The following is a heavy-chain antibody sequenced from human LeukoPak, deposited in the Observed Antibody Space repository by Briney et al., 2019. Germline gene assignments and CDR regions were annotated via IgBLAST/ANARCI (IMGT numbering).Heavy chain of an antibody. CDR2: ISGSGGTT. Sequence: GGSLRLSCAASGFTFSSYAMSWVRQAPGKGLELVSGISGSGGTTYYADSVKGRFTISSDNSKNTLYLQLNSLRTENTAIYYCAKDLTYYYDSTGYYFDYWGQGTLVTVSS. J-gene: IGHJ4*02. V-gene: IGHV3-23*01. CDR3: AKDLTYYYDSTGYYFDY. D-gene: IGHD3-22*01. CDR1: GFTFSSYA.